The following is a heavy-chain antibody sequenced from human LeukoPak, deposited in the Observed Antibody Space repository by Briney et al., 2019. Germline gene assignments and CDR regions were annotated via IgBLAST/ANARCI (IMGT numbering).Heavy chain of an antibody. J-gene: IGHJ4*02. V-gene: IGHV4-30-4*01. Sequence: SETLSLTCTVSGYSISSGDYCLSWIRQPPGKGLEWIGHIYYSGSTFYNLSLKSRLTMSVDTSKNQFSLKLTSVTAADTAVYYCARGTADYYGSGTMGSSDYWGQGTLVTVSS. CDR1: GYSISSGDYC. CDR2: IYYSGST. CDR3: ARGTADYYGSGTMGSSDY. D-gene: IGHD3-10*01.